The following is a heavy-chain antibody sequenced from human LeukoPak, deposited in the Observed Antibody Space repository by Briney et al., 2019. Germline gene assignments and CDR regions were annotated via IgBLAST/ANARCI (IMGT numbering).Heavy chain of an antibody. D-gene: IGHD6-13*01. Sequence: PGGSLRLSCAASGFTVSRNSMSWVRQTPGKGLEWVSIVYSGGTTYYADSVKDRFTISRDNSKNTLYLQMNSLRAEDTAVYYCARGAGSSPLGNWGQGTLVTVSS. J-gene: IGHJ4*02. CDR2: VYSGGTT. V-gene: IGHV3-66*01. CDR1: GFTVSRNS. CDR3: ARGAGSSPLGN.